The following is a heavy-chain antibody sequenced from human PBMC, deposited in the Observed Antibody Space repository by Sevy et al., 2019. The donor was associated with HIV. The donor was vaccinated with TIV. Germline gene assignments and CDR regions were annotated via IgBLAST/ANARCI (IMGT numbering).Heavy chain of an antibody. Sequence: GGSLRLSCAGSGFTFSSYDMNWVRQAPGKGLEWISKISSSGSSIYYADSVKGRFTIARDNAKNSLNLQMNSLRAEDTALYYCARNGGAYDTGFDPWGQGNLVTVSS. CDR1: GFTFSSYD. V-gene: IGHV3-48*03. J-gene: IGHJ5*02. CDR2: ISSSGSSI. D-gene: IGHD3-22*01. CDR3: ARNGGAYDTGFDP.